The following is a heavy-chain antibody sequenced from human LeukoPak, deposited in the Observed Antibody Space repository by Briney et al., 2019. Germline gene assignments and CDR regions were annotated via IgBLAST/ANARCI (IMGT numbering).Heavy chain of an antibody. CDR3: ARGMYSGSYSALGY. J-gene: IGHJ4*02. CDR2: IYYSGST. V-gene: IGHV4-39*07. D-gene: IGHD1-26*01. Sequence: SETLSLTCTVSGGSISSSSYYWGWIRQPPGKGLEWIGGIYYSGSTYYNPSLKSRVTISVDTSKNQFSLKLSSVTAADTAVYYCARGMYSGSYSALGYWGQGTLVTVSS. CDR1: GGSISSSSYY.